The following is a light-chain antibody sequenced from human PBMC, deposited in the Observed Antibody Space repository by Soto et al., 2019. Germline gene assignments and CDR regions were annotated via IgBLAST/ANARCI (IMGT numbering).Light chain of an antibody. Sequence: DIQMTQSPSTLSASVGDRVTITCRASQSISTWLAWYQQKAGKAPKVLIYDAFNLESGVPSRFSGSGSGTEFTLTISSLQPDDFTTYFCQQYNTYPWTFGQGTKVDIK. CDR2: DAF. J-gene: IGKJ1*01. CDR3: QQYNTYPWT. V-gene: IGKV1-5*01. CDR1: QSISTW.